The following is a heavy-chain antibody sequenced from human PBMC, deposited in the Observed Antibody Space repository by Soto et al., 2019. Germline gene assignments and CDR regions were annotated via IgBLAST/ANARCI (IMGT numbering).Heavy chain of an antibody. Sequence: SVKVSCKASGFTFTSSAVQWVRQARGQRLEWIGWIVVGSGNTNYAQKFQERVIITRDMSTSTAYMELSSLRSEDTAVYYCAAVPHRAAPTKHPWGQGTLVTVSS. CDR2: IVVGSGNT. J-gene: IGHJ5*02. CDR1: GFTFTSSA. CDR3: AAVPHRAAPTKHP. V-gene: IGHV1-58*01. D-gene: IGHD6-13*01.